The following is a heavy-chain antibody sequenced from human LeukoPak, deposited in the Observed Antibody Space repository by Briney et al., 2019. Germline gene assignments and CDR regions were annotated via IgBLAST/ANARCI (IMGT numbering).Heavy chain of an antibody. CDR3: AKDLIWFGELGDYGMDV. CDR1: GFTFDDYA. Sequence: GGSLRLSCAPSGFTFDDYAIHWVRQALGKGLEWVSGISWNSGSIGYADSVKGGFTISRDNAKNSLYLQMNSLRAEDTALYYCAKDLIWFGELGDYGMDVWGQGTTVTVSS. D-gene: IGHD3-10*01. J-gene: IGHJ6*02. V-gene: IGHV3-9*01. CDR2: ISWNSGSI.